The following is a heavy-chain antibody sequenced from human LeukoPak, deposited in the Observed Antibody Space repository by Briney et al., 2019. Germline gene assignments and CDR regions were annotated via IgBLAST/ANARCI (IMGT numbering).Heavy chain of an antibody. D-gene: IGHD5-18*01. J-gene: IGHJ4*02. CDR2: ISGSGENT. CDR1: GFNFNNYA. Sequence: GGSLRLSCTASGFNFNNYAMSWVRQAPGKGLEWVSIISGSGENTYYADSVKGRFTISRDNAKNTLYLQMNSLRAEDTAVYYCAKDLNSYGYVNAFDYWGQGTLVTVSS. V-gene: IGHV3-23*01. CDR3: AKDLNSYGYVNAFDY.